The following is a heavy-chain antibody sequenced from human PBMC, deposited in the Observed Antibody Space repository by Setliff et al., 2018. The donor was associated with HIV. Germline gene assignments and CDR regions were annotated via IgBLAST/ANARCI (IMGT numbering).Heavy chain of an antibody. D-gene: IGHD1-1*01. CDR1: GFIFNNFG. CDR3: ARTQYTTTWPGNY. CDR2: ISLYNEYK. Sequence: ASVKVSCKTSGFIFNNFGVTWVRQAPGQGLEWVAWISLYNEYKYYAPHFLGRVTMSTDTSTSTVDLELRGLRADETAIYYCARTQYTTTWPGNYWGQGTLVTVSS. V-gene: IGHV1-18*04. J-gene: IGHJ4*02.